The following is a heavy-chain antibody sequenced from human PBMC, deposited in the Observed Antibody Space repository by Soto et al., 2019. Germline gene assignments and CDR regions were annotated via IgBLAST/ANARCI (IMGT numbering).Heavy chain of an antibody. J-gene: IGHJ3*02. CDR2: ISSSSSYI. V-gene: IGHV3-21*01. Sequence: GGSLRLSCAASGFTFSSYSMNWVRQAPGKGLEWVSSISSSSSYIYYADSVKGRFTISRDNAKNSLYLQMNSLRAEDTAVYYCARGGYRYGLVVDALVIWGQGPMVTVSS. CDR1: GFTFSSYS. CDR3: ARGGYRYGLVVDALVI. D-gene: IGHD5-18*01.